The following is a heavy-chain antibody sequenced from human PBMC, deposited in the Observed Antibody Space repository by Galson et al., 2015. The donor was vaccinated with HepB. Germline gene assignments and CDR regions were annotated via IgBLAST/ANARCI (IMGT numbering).Heavy chain of an antibody. Sequence: SLRLSCAASGFTFSTYGMHWVRQAPGKGLEWVAVISYDESNKYYEDSVKGRFTISRDNSRNTLYLQVHSLRAEDTAVYYCAKTNYSSSWDFDYWGQGTLVTVSS. CDR1: GFTFSTYG. CDR3: AKTNYSSSWDFDY. D-gene: IGHD6-6*01. CDR2: ISYDESNK. V-gene: IGHV3-30*18. J-gene: IGHJ4*02.